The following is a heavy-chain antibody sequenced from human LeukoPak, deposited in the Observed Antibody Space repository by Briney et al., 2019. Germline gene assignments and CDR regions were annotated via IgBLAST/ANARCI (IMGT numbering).Heavy chain of an antibody. D-gene: IGHD3-22*01. CDR3: ARGLAFQDYYDSSGSYYYGMDV. CDR2: IGTAGDT. Sequence: PGGSLRLSCAASGFTFSSYDMHWARQATGKGLEWVSAIGTAGDTYYPGSVKGRFTISRENAKNSLYLQMNSLRAGDTAVYYCARGLAFQDYYDSSGSYYYGMDVWGQGTTVTVSS. J-gene: IGHJ6*02. CDR1: GFTFSSYD. V-gene: IGHV3-13*01.